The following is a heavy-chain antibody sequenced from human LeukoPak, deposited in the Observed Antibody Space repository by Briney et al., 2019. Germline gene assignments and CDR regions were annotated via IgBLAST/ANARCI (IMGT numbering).Heavy chain of an antibody. CDR3: ARDGLVATMGYYYGMDV. D-gene: IGHD5-12*01. CDR2: IYYSGST. J-gene: IGHJ6*02. CDR1: GGSISSSSYY. Sequence: SETLSLTCTVSGGSISSSSYYWGWIRQPPGKGLEWFGSIYYSGSTYYNPSLKSRVTISVDTSKNQFSLKLSSVTAADTAVYYCARDGLVATMGYYYGMDVWGQGTTVTVSS. V-gene: IGHV4-39*07.